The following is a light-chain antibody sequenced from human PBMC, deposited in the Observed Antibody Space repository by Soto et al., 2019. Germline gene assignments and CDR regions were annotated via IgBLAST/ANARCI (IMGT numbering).Light chain of an antibody. J-gene: IGLJ1*01. V-gene: IGLV2-14*01. CDR2: DVS. CDR1: SSDVGGYNY. Sequence: QSALTQPASVSGSPGQSITISCTGTSSDVGGYNYVSWYQQHPGKAPKLMIYDVSNRPSGVSNLFSGSKSGNTASLTISGLQAEDEADYYCSSYTSSSTLYVFGTGTKLTV. CDR3: SSYTSSSTLYV.